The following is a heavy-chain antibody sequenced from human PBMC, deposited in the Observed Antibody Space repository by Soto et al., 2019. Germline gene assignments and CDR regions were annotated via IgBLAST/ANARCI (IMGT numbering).Heavy chain of an antibody. V-gene: IGHV4-39*01. J-gene: IGHJ4*02. CDR2: IYYSGST. Sequence: SETLSLTCTVSGGSNSSSSYSWGWIRQPPGKGLEWIGSIYYSGSTYYNPSLKSRVTISVDTSKNHFFLKLNSVTAADTAVYYCARRPRSCSGVTCYYFDYWGQGTLVTVSS. CDR3: ARRPRSCSGVTCYYFDY. D-gene: IGHD2-15*01. CDR1: GGSNSSSSYS.